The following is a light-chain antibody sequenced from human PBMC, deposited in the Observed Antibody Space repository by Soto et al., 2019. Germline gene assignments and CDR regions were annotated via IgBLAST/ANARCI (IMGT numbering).Light chain of an antibody. V-gene: IGKV1-33*01. J-gene: IGKJ4*01. CDR3: QQYDNVPLT. CDR2: DAS. Sequence: DIQMTQSPSSLSASVGDRVTITCQASQDISNYLNWYQQKPGKAPKLLIYDASNLETGVPSRFSGSGSGTDFTFAISSLHPEDTATYYCQQYDNVPLTFGGGTKVEIK. CDR1: QDISNY.